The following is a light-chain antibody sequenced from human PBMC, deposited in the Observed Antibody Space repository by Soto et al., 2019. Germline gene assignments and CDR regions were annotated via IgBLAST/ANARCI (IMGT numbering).Light chain of an antibody. V-gene: IGLV2-14*01. CDR2: EVS. CDR3: SSYTNTNTPAPDV. J-gene: IGLJ3*02. Sequence: QSALTQPVSVSGSPGQSITISCTGTSSDFGRYNYVSWYQQHPGKAPKLIIYEVSNRPSGVSNRFSGSKSGNTASLTISGLQAEDEADYCCSSYTNTNTPAPDVFGGGTKLTVL. CDR1: SSDFGRYNY.